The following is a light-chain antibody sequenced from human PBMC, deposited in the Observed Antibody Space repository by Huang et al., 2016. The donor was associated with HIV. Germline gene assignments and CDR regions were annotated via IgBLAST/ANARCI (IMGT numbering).Light chain of an antibody. V-gene: IGKV1-5*03. CDR2: KAS. J-gene: IGKJ1*01. Sequence: QMTQSPSTLSASVGDRVTITCRASQSISTYLAWYQHQPGKAPKLLIYKASYLQSGVPSRFSGVGSGTDFTLTISGLQPDDSATYYCQEYSTYSAFGQGTKVEVK. CDR1: QSISTY. CDR3: QEYSTYSA.